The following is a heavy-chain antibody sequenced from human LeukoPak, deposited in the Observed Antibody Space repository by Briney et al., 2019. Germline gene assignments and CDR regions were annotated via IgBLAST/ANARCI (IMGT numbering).Heavy chain of an antibody. D-gene: IGHD6-13*01. Sequence: GGSLRLSCAASGFTFSSYAMSWVRQAPGKGLDWVAFIRYDGTNEYYADSVKGRFTISRDNSEKMLYLQMNSLRAEDTALYYCAKGLHSSSWNDAFDIWGQGTMVTVSS. CDR3: AKGLHSSSWNDAFDI. J-gene: IGHJ3*02. CDR1: GFTFSSYA. V-gene: IGHV3-30*02. CDR2: IRYDGTNE.